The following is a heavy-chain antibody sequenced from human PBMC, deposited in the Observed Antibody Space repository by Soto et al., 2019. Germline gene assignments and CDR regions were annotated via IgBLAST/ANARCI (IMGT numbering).Heavy chain of an antibody. CDR1: GFTFSSYA. D-gene: IGHD3-3*01. CDR3: VKDLLAPSRYTYYDFWRGYGMDV. J-gene: IGHJ6*02. CDR2: ISSNGGST. V-gene: IGHV3-64D*08. Sequence: GGSLRLSCSASGFTFSSYAMHWVRQAPGKGLEYVSAISSNGGSTYYADSVKGRFTISRDNSKNTLYLQMSSLRAEDTAVYYCVKDLLAPSRYTYYDFWRGYGMDVWGQGTTVTVSS.